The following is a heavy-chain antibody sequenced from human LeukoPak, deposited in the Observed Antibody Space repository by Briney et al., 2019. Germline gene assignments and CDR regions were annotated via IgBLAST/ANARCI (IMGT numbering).Heavy chain of an antibody. D-gene: IGHD3-10*01. V-gene: IGHV3-66*01. CDR2: IYSGDST. Sequence: PGGSLGLSCAASGFTVSSNYMSWVRQAPGKGLEWVSIIYSGDSTYYADSVKGRFTISRDNSKNTLWLQMNSLRAEDTAVYYCARSGFGVLYYYGMDVWGQGTTVTVSS. CDR3: ARSGFGVLYYYGMDV. J-gene: IGHJ6*02. CDR1: GFTVSSNY.